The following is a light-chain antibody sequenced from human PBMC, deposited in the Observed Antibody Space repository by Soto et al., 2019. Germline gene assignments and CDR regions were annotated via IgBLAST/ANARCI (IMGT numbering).Light chain of an antibody. CDR2: DVS. J-gene: IGLJ2*01. V-gene: IGLV2-11*01. CDR1: SSDVGGYNY. CDR3: CSYAGSFVV. Sequence: QSALTQPRSVSGSPGQSVTISCTGTSSDVGGYNYVSWYQQHPGKAPKLMIYDVSKRPSGVPDRFSGSKSDNSASLTISGLRAEDEADYYCCSYAGSFVVFGGGTQLT.